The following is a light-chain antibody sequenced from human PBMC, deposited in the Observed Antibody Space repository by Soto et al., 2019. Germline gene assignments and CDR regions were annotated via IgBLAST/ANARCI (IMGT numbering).Light chain of an antibody. CDR2: DVS. CDR1: SSDVGGYNY. J-gene: IGLJ2*01. V-gene: IGLV2-14*03. CDR3: SSHTGSNTLA. Sequence: QSALTQPASVSGSPGQSITISCTGTSSDVGGYNYVSWYQHYPGKAPKLIIYDVSNRPSGVSDRFSGSKSGETASLTISGLQGEDEADYYCSSHTGSNTLAFGGGTKVTVL.